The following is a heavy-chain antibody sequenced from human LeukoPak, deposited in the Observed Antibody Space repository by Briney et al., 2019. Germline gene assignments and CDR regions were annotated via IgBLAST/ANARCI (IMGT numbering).Heavy chain of an antibody. CDR3: ARRKAKRPLDY. V-gene: IGHV4-31*11. J-gene: IGHJ4*02. D-gene: IGHD1-14*01. CDR2: IYYSGST. CDR1: GGSFSVYY. Sequence: SETLSLTCAVYGGSFSVYYWSWIRQHPGKGLEWIGYIYYSGSTYYNPSLKSRVTISVDTSKNQFSLKLSSVTAADTAVYYCARRKAKRPLDYWGQGTLVTVSS.